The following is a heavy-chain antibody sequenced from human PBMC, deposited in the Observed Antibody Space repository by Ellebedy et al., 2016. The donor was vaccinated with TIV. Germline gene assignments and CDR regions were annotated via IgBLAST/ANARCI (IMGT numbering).Heavy chain of an antibody. CDR3: AKGPRARFLEWLLAFDY. CDR2: ISWNSGSI. D-gene: IGHD3-3*01. V-gene: IGHV3-9*01. J-gene: IGHJ4*02. CDR1: GFTFDDYA. Sequence: GGSLRLSCAASGFTFDDYAMHWVRQAPGKGLEWVSGISWNSGSIGYADSVKGRFTISRDNAKNSLYLQMNSLRDEDTAVYYCAKGPRARFLEWLLAFDYWGQGTLVTVSS.